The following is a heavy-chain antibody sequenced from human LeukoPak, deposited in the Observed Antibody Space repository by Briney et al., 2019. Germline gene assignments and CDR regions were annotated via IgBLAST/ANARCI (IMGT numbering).Heavy chain of an antibody. V-gene: IGHV1-69*13. J-gene: IGHJ4*02. D-gene: IGHD3-10*01. CDR1: GYTFTSYA. CDR2: IIPIFGTA. Sequence: ASVKVSCKASGYTFTSYAISWVRQAPGQGLEWMGGIIPIFGTANYAQKFQGRVTITADESTSTAYMELSSLRSEDTAVYYCARATRTGIWFGELGYWGQGTLVTVSS. CDR3: ARATRTGIWFGELGY.